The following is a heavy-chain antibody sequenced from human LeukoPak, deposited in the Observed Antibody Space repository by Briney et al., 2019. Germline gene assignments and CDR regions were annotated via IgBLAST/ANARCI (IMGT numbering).Heavy chain of an antibody. D-gene: IGHD3-16*01. CDR3: ARGGGHRGALYYYYGMDV. CDR2: IYYSGGT. V-gene: IGHV4-59*13. Sequence: PSETLSLTCTVSGGSISSYYWSWIRQPPGKGLEWIGYIYYSGGTNYNPSLKSRVTISVDTSKNQFSLKLSSVTAADTAVYYCARGGGHRGALYYYYGMDVWGQGTTVTVSS. J-gene: IGHJ6*02. CDR1: GGSISSYY.